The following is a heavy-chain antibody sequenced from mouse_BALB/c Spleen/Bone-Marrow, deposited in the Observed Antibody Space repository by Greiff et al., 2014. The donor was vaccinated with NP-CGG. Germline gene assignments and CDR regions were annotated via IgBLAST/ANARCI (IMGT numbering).Heavy chain of an antibody. J-gene: IGHJ4*01. D-gene: IGHD2-3*01. V-gene: IGHV1S81*02. CDR1: GYTFTSYY. CDR3: TRYGYDPLYAMDY. Sequence: VQLQESGAELVKPGASVKLSCKASGYTFTSYYMYWVKQRPGQGLEWIGGINPSNGGTNFNEKFKSKATLTVDKSSSTAYMQLSSLTPEDSAVYYCTRYGYDPLYAMDYWGQGTSVTVSS. CDR2: INPSNGGT.